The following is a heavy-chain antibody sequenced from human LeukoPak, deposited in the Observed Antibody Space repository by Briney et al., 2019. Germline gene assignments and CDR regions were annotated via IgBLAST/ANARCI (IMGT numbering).Heavy chain of an antibody. V-gene: IGHV3-48*01. CDR3: ASRSVVVGAFDI. CDR2: ISSSSSTI. J-gene: IGHJ3*02. Sequence: PGGSLRLSCAASGFTFSSYSMNWVRQAPGKGLEGVSYISSSSSTIYYADSVKGRCTISRDNANNSLYLQMNSLRAEDTAVYYCASRSVVVGAFDIWGQGTMVTVSS. D-gene: IGHD3-22*01. CDR1: GFTFSSYS.